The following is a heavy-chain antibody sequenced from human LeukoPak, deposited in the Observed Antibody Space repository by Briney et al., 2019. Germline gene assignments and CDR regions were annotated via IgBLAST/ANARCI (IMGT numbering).Heavy chain of an antibody. D-gene: IGHD3-10*01. J-gene: IGHJ4*02. CDR3: ATGGHYYGD. Sequence: GGSLRLSCAASGFTFSRTWMSWLRQAPGKGREWVAYINHEGTEKDYMDSVKGRFTISRDNAQNSLFLQMNSLRAEDTAIYYCATGGHYYGDWGQGTLVTVSS. CDR2: INHEGTEK. CDR1: GFTFSRTW. V-gene: IGHV3-7*05.